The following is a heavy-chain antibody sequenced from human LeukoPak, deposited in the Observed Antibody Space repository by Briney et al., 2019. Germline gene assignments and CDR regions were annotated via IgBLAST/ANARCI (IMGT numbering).Heavy chain of an antibody. V-gene: IGHV4-59*01. J-gene: IGHJ4*02. D-gene: IGHD1-26*01. Sequence: SETLSLTCTVSGGSISSYYWSWIRQPPGKGLEWIGYIYYSGSTNYNPSLKSRVTISADTSKNQFSLKLSSVTAADTAVYYCASAVFDSGSPLFDYWGQGTLVTVSS. CDR3: ASAVFDSGSPLFDY. CDR1: GGSISSYY. CDR2: IYYSGST.